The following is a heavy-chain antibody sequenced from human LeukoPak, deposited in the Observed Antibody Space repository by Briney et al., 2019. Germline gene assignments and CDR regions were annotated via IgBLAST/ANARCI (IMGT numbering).Heavy chain of an antibody. CDR1: GFTFNNYA. CDR3: ARDRAEYCGGNCYLGPDY. J-gene: IGHJ4*01. D-gene: IGHD2-21*02. V-gene: IGHV3-23*01. Sequence: GGSLRLSCAASGFTFNNYAMNWVRQAPGKGLEWVSIFSGSDGNSYYADSVKGRFTMSRDNSKSTVYLLLNSLRAEDTAIYYCARDRAEYCGGNCYLGPDYWGQGTLVTVSS. CDR2: FSGSDGNS.